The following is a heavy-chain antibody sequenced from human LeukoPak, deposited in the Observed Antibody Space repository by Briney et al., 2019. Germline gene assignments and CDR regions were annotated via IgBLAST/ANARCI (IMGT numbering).Heavy chain of an antibody. CDR3: ARDVYYYDSSGYYYTYYYYGMDV. Sequence: SETLSLTCTVSGDSISGNNYFWGWICQPPGKGLEWIGEISYNGNTYYNPSLKSRVTISVDTSKNQFSLKLSSVTAADTAVYYCARDVYYYDSSGYYYTYYYYGMDVWGQGTTVTVSS. CDR2: ISYNGNT. V-gene: IGHV4-39*07. J-gene: IGHJ6*02. CDR1: GDSISGNNYF. D-gene: IGHD3-22*01.